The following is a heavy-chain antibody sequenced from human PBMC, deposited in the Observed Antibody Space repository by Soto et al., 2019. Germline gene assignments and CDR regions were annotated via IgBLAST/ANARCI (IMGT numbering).Heavy chain of an antibody. CDR1: GFAFSRFP. V-gene: IGHV3-74*01. D-gene: IGHD1-26*01. CDR2: IDPDGSDT. J-gene: IGHJ4*02. Sequence: GGSLRLSFAASGFAFSRFPMHWVRQAPGKGLVWVSRIDPDGSDTTYADSVKGRFTISRDNAKNIVYLQMSSLRAEDTALYYCATMAGTYPYWGQGTLVTVSS. CDR3: ATMAGTYPY.